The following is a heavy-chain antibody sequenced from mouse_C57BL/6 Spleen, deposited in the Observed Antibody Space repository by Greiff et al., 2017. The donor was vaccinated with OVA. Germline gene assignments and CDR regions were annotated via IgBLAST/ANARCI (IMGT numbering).Heavy chain of an antibody. J-gene: IGHJ4*01. V-gene: IGHV2-9-1*01. Sequence: QVQLKESGPGLVAPSQSLSITCTVSGFSLTSYAISWVRPPPGKGLEWLGVIWTGGGTNYNSALISRLSISKDNSESQVFLRMNSLQTDDRARYYCARGTTVVHYAMDFWGQGTSVTVSS. CDR2: IWTGGGT. CDR1: GFSLTSYA. D-gene: IGHD1-1*01. CDR3: ARGTTVVHYAMDF.